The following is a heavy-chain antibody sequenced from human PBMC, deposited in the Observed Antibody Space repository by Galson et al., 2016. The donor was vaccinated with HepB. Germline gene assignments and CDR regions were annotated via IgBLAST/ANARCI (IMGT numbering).Heavy chain of an antibody. Sequence: SLRLSCAVSRFTFRSHSMNWLRQAPRTGLEWVSYIGGSGSPRYYPHSVSGRFTISRDNAQNSLFLQLNSLTPEDTALYYWARSLCIAGTWYSVSSNFDYWGQGTLVTVSS. CDR2: IGGSGSPR. CDR1: RFTFRSHS. J-gene: IGHJ4*02. CDR3: ARSLCIAGTWYSVSSNFDY. V-gene: IGHV3-48*04. D-gene: IGHD6-13*01.